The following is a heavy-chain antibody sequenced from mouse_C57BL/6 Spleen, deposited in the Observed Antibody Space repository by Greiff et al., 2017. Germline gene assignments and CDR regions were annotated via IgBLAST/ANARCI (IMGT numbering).Heavy chain of an antibody. D-gene: IGHD1-2*01. CDR3: ARYTTTAHYFDY. CDR2: IRNKANGYTT. V-gene: IGHV7-3*01. CDR1: GFTFTDYY. Sequence: EVHLVESGGGLVQPGGSLSLSCAASGFTFTDYYMSWVRQPPGKALEWLGFIRNKANGYTTEYSASVKGRFTISRDNSQSILYLQMNALRAEDSATYYCARYTTTAHYFDYWGQGTTLTVSS. J-gene: IGHJ2*01.